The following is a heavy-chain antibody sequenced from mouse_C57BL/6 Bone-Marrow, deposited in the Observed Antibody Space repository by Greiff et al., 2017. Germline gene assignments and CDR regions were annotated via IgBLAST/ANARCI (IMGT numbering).Heavy chain of an antibody. D-gene: IGHD2-13*01. CDR1: GYTFTEYT. V-gene: IGHV1-62-2*01. CDR2: FYPGSGSI. Sequence: VKLLESGAELVKPGASVKLSCKASGYTFTEYTIHWVKQRSGQGLEWIGLFYPGSGSIKYNEKFKDKVTLCADKSSSTVYMELSRLTSEDSAVYFCARHEGGIYYGVFAYWGQGTLVTVSA. J-gene: IGHJ3*01. CDR3: ARHEGGIYYGVFAY.